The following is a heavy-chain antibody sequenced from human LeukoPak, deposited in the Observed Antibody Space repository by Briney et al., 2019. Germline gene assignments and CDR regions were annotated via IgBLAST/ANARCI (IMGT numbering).Heavy chain of an antibody. CDR1: GDSISHYY. Sequence: PSETLSLTCTVSGDSISHYYWSWIRQPAGKGLEWIGRIYTNVGTSYNPSLKSRVIVSVDTSKNQFSLKLNSVTAADTAVYYCARDTGVGWFDPWGQGTLVTVSA. CDR2: IYTNVGT. J-gene: IGHJ5*02. V-gene: IGHV4-4*07. D-gene: IGHD7-27*01. CDR3: ARDTGVGWFDP.